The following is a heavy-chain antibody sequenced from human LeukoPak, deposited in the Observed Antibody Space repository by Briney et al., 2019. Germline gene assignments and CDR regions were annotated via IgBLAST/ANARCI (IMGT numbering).Heavy chain of an antibody. V-gene: IGHV4-4*07. D-gene: IGHD3-9*01. CDR2: MFYSGNT. CDR1: GASITSYH. CDR3: ARGGHDSLTGYLWYFQH. J-gene: IGHJ1*01. Sequence: PSETLSLTCTVSGASITSYHWSWIRQPAGKGLEWIGRMFYSGNTDYNPSLKSRLTMSIDTSKNQFSLKLSSVTAADTAVYFCARGGHDSLTGYLWYFQHWGQGTLVTVSS.